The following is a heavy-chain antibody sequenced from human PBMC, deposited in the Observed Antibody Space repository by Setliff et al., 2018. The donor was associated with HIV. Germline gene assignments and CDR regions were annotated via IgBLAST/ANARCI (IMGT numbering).Heavy chain of an antibody. J-gene: IGHJ5*02. D-gene: IGHD1-1*01. CDR1: GFSLTTSGMC. CDR2: IDWDDDK. V-gene: IGHV2-70*11. CDR3: AQLLLPLGSYNCET. Sequence: SGPTLVNPTQTLPLTCTFSGFSLTTSGMCVTWIRQSPGRALEWLARIDWDDDKYYSTSLKTRLTISRDTSKNQVVLTMTNVDPVDTATYYCAQLLLPLGSYNCETWGQGMLVTVSS.